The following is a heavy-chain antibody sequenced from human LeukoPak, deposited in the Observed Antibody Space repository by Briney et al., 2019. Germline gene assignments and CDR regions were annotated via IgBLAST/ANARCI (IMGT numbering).Heavy chain of an antibody. V-gene: IGHV3-23*01. J-gene: IGHJ4*02. D-gene: IGHD6-19*01. CDR3: AQGYLSGWYPY. CDR2: ISVDGERT. CDR1: GFSVSGFG. Sequence: PGGSLRLSCAVYGFSVSGFGMSWVRQAPGRGLEWLSAISVDGERTYYADSVKGRFFISRDTSKNTLDLQLSSLRGDDTAIYYCAQGYLSGWYPYWGQGSLVTASS.